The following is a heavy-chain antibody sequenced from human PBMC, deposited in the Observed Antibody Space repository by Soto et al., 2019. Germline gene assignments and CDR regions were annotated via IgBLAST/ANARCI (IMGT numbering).Heavy chain of an antibody. CDR3: ARHFDDFWSGYYSIDI. D-gene: IGHD3-3*01. CDR1: WYSFSSYL. V-gene: IGHV5-51*01. CDR2: IYPGDSDT. Sequence: GGALKISFKGFWYSFSSYLIGWVRQIPRKGLEWMGIIYPGDSDTRYSPSFQGQVTISADKSISTAYLQWSSLKASDTAMYYCARHFDDFWSGYYSIDIWGQGTMVTVSS. J-gene: IGHJ3*02.